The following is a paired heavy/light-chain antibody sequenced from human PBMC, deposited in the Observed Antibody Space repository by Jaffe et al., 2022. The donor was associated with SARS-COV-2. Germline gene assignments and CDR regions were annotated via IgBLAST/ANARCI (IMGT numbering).Light chain of an antibody. CDR3: QAWDSSYVV. V-gene: IGLV3-1*01. J-gene: IGLJ2*01. CDR2: QDS. Sequence: SYELTQPPSVSVSPGQTASITCSGDKLGDKYACWYQQKPGQSPVLVIYQDSKRPSGIPERFSGSNSGNTATLTISGTQAMDEADYYCQAWDSSYVVFGGGTKLTVL. CDR1: KLGDKY.
Heavy chain of an antibody. D-gene: IGHD6-19*01. V-gene: IGHV3-15*01. J-gene: IGHJ6*02. CDR3: TTGRAVAGTSLHYYYGMDV. CDR1: GFTFSNAW. CDR2: IKSKTDGGTT. Sequence: EVQLVESGGGLVKPGGSLRLSCAASGFTFSNAWMSWVRQAPGKGLEWVGRIKSKTDGGTTDYAAPVKGRFTISRDDSKNTLYLQMNSLKTEDTAVYYCTTGRAVAGTSLHYYYGMDVWGQGTTVTVSS.